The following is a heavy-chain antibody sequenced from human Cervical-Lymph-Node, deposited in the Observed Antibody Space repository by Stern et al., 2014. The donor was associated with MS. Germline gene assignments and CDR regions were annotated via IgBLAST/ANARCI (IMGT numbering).Heavy chain of an antibody. D-gene: IGHD6-13*01. V-gene: IGHV1-69*12. CDR1: GGSLSTLD. CDR2: IMPLLGTA. Sequence: QDQLVQSGAEVKRPESSVKVSCKTSGGSLSTLDISWVRQAPGQGLEWVGEIMPLLGTAHYAQKFKGRLTITADDSTSTVYMELSSLKSEDTAIYFCARHQAGIAANWGQGTLVTVTS. J-gene: IGHJ4*02. CDR3: ARHQAGIAAN.